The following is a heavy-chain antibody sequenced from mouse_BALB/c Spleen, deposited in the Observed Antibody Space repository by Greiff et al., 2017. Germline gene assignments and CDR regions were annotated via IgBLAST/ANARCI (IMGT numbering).Heavy chain of an antibody. J-gene: IGHJ1*01. CDR2: INPGSGGT. CDR3: ARSEFITTVVRYFDV. Sequence: QVQLKQSGAELVRPGTSVKVSCKASGYAFTNYLIEWVKQRPGQGLEWIGVINPGSGGTNYNEKFKGKATLTADKSSSTAYMQLSSLTSDDSAVYFCARSEFITTVVRYFDVWGAGTTVTVSS. D-gene: IGHD1-1*01. V-gene: IGHV1-54*01. CDR1: GYAFTNYL.